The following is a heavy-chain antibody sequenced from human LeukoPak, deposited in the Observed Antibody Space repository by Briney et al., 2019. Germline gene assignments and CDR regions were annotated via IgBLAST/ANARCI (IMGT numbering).Heavy chain of an antibody. CDR1: SGSFRTYY. D-gene: IGHD3-3*01. V-gene: IGHV4-59*01. CDR3: ARTRGSGYYNYFYYMDV. CDR2: IFYNEGT. Sequence: SETLSLTCTVSSGSFRTYYWSWIRQPPGKGLEWIGYIFYNEGTSYNPSLKSRVTISVDTSKNQFSLKLSSVTAADTAVYYCARTRGSGYYNYFYYMDVWGKGTTVTVSS. J-gene: IGHJ6*03.